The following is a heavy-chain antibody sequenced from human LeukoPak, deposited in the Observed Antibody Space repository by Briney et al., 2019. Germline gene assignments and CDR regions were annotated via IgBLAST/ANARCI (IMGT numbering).Heavy chain of an antibody. V-gene: IGHV3-7*01. J-gene: IGHJ4*02. D-gene: IGHD4-17*01. CDR3: ARDRRVDGDPIDY. CDR1: GFPFSNYW. Sequence: GGSLRLSCLGSGFPFSNYWMSWVRQTPGKGLEWVANIKQDGSEKYYVDSVKGRFTISRDNANNSLYLQMTSLGAEDTAVYYCARDRRVDGDPIDYWGQGTLVIVSS. CDR2: IKQDGSEK.